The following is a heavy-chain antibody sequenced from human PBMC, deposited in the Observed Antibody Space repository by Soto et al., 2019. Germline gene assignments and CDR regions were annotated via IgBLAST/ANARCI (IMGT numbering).Heavy chain of an antibody. CDR1: GFSLNNTRVG. J-gene: IGHJ6*02. D-gene: IGHD2-15*01. V-gene: IGHV2-26*01. CDR3: DRIPSYCSTWEYYFYYYGMDV. CDR2: IFSIDEK. Sequence: QVTLKESGPVLVRPTETLTLTCTVSGFSLNNTRVGVSWIRQPPGKAPEWLAHIFSIDEKSYSTSLRTRLTISKDSSKGQVVLIMTNMNPLYTATYFCDRIPSYCSTWEYYFYYYGMDVWGPGTTVTVSS.